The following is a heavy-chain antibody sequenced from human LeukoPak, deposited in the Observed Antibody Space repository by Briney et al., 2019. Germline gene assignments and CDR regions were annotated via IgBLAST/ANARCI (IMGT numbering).Heavy chain of an antibody. CDR1: GYTFTSYD. J-gene: IGHJ4*02. Sequence: ASVKVYCKASGYTFTSYDINWVRQATGQGLEWMGWMNPNSGNTGYAQKFQGRVTITRNTSISTAYMELSSLRSEDTAVYYCARVHTLHDFWSGYYGPLDYWGQGALVTVSS. V-gene: IGHV1-8*03. CDR2: MNPNSGNT. D-gene: IGHD3-3*01. CDR3: ARVHTLHDFWSGYYGPLDY.